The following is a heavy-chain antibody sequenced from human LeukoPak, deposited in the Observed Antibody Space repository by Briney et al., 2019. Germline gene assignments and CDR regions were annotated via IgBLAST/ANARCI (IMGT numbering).Heavy chain of an antibody. J-gene: IGHJ6*03. CDR3: ARVAPSGYYYMDV. Sequence: SETLSLTCTVSGGSISSYYWSWIRQPAGKGLEWIGRIDNSGSTNYNPSLKSRVTISVDKSKNQFSLKESSVTAADTAVYYCARVAPSGYYYMDVWGKGTTVTVSS. D-gene: IGHD6-25*01. CDR1: GGSISSYY. V-gene: IGHV4-4*07. CDR2: IDNSGST.